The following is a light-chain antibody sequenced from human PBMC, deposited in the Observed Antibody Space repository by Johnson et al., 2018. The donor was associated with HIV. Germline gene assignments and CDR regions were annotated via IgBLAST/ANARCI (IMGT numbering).Light chain of an antibody. V-gene: IGLV1-51*01. Sequence: QSALTQPPSVSAAPGQKVSISCSGNSSNIGDNFVSWYQLLPQTAPKLLIYDNNKRPSGIPERFSGSSSGTIVTLTISGVQQEDEADYYCLSADSSATYLYVFGTGTKVTVL. CDR3: LSADSSATYLYV. J-gene: IGLJ1*01. CDR1: SSNIGDNF. CDR2: DNN.